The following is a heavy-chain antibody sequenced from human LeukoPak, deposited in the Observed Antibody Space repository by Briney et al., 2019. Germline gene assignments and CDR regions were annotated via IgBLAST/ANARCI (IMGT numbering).Heavy chain of an antibody. CDR1: GFTFSNYA. Sequence: GGSLRLSCAASGFTFSNYAFHWVRQAPGKGLEWVAVISSDGSNKHYADSVKGRFTISRDNSKNTLYLQLNSLRAEDTAVYYCAKHWRGTWYSAYYFDSWGQGTLVSVSS. V-gene: IGHV3-30-3*02. CDR3: AKHWRGTWYSAYYFDS. CDR2: ISSDGSNK. D-gene: IGHD6-13*01. J-gene: IGHJ4*02.